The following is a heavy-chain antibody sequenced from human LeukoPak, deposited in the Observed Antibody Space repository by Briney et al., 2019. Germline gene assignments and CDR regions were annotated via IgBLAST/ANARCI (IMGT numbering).Heavy chain of an antibody. Sequence: GGSLRLSCTASGFTFSSYAMTWVRQAPGKGLEYVSAISSNGGSTYYANSVKGRFTISRDNSKNTLYLQMGSLRAEDMAVYYCARSYSSGWYSYYWGQGTLVTVSS. J-gene: IGHJ4*02. CDR1: GFTFSSYA. CDR2: ISSNGGST. CDR3: ARSYSSGWYSYY. D-gene: IGHD6-19*01. V-gene: IGHV3-64*01.